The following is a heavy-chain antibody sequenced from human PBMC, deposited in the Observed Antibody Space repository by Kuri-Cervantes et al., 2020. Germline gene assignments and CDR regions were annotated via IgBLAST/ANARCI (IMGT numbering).Heavy chain of an antibody. CDR3: ARVLESWYLDY. Sequence: GGSLRLSCAASGFTFSSYGIHWVRQALGKGLEWVAVVWYDGSNKYYADSVKGRFTISRDNAKNSLYLQMNSLRAEDTAVYYCARVLESWYLDYWGQGTLVTVSS. V-gene: IGHV3-33*01. CDR2: VWYDGSNK. J-gene: IGHJ4*02. D-gene: IGHD5-24*01. CDR1: GFTFSSYG.